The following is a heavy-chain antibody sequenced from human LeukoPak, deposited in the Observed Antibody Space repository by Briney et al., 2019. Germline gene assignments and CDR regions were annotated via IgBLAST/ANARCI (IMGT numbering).Heavy chain of an antibody. D-gene: IGHD6-13*01. CDR3: ARDRIGAVAQALVDY. V-gene: IGHV1-18*01. CDR2: ISAYNGNT. Sequence: VASVKVSCKASGYTFTSYGISWVRQAPGQGLEWMGWISAYNGNTNYAQKLQGRVTMTTDTSTSTAYMELRSLRSDDTAVYYCARDRIGAVAQALVDYWGQGTLVTVSS. CDR1: GYTFTSYG. J-gene: IGHJ4*02.